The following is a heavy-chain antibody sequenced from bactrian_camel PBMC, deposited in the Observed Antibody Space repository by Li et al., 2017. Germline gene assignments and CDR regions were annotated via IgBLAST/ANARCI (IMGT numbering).Heavy chain of an antibody. V-gene: IGHV3S9*01. CDR3: VREQKSGDYAPAFGY. CDR1: GYTYNQLC. J-gene: IGHJ6*01. CDR2: IESDGST. Sequence: QVQLVESGGGLVQPGGSLRLSCEVSGYTYNQLCMAWFRQAPGKEREGVAGIESDGSTSYANSVKGRFTISQDSAKNTVYLQMNSLKPEDTAVYYCVREQKSGDYAPAFGYWGQGTQVTVS. D-gene: IGHD4*01.